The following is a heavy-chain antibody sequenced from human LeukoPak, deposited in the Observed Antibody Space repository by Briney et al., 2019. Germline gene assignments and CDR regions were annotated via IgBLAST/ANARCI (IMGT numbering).Heavy chain of an antibody. CDR2: IPYDGSNK. CDR3: AKDICGGDCYPHGGY. D-gene: IGHD2-21*01. V-gene: IGHV3-30*02. Sequence: GGSLRLSCAASGFTFSNYGMHWVRQVPGKGLEWVAFIPYDGSNKYYADSLKGRFTISRDNSKNTLYLQMNSLRAEDTAIYYCAKDICGGDCYPHGGYWGQGTLVTVFS. J-gene: IGHJ4*02. CDR1: GFTFSNYG.